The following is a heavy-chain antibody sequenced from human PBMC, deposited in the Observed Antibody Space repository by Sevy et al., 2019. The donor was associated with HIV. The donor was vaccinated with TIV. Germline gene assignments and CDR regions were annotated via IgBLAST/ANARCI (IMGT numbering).Heavy chain of an antibody. CDR1: GFSFSTYA. J-gene: IGHJ4*02. CDR3: GKVSIFGVXGFYDY. CDR2: ISGSGTST. V-gene: IGHV3-23*01. Sequence: GGSLRLSCAASGFSFSTYAMTWVRQAPGKGLEWVSGISGSGTSTYYTDSVKGRFTISRDNSKNTVYLQMNNLRAEDTAVYYXGKVSIFGVXGFYDYWGQGTLVTVSS. D-gene: IGHD3-3*01.